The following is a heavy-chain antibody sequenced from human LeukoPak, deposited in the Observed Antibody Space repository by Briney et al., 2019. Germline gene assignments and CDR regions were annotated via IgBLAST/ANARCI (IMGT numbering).Heavy chain of an antibody. CDR1: GGSFSGYY. J-gene: IGHJ6*02. CDR3: ARGRNTMIVVVPYYYGMDV. D-gene: IGHD3-22*01. CDR2: INHSGST. Sequence: SETLSLTCAVYGGSFSGYYWSWIRQPPGKGLEWIGEINHSGSTNYNPSLKSRVTISVDTSKNQFSLKLSSVTAADTAVYYCARGRNTMIVVVPYYYGMDVWGQGTTVTVSS. V-gene: IGHV4-34*01.